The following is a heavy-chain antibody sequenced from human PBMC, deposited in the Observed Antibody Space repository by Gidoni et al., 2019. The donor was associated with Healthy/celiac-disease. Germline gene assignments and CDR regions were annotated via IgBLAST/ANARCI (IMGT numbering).Heavy chain of an antibody. V-gene: IGHV3-30*18. J-gene: IGHJ6*03. CDR3: AKVRLGVTMVRGRHLNYMDV. D-gene: IGHD3-10*01. CDR2: ISYDGSNK. CDR1: GFTFSSYG. Sequence: QVQLVESGGGVVQPGRSLRLSCASSGFTFSSYGMLWVRQAPGKGLEWVAVISYDGSNKYYADSVKGRFTISRDNSKNTLYLQMNSLRAEDTAVYYCAKVRLGVTMVRGRHLNYMDVWGKGTTVTVSS.